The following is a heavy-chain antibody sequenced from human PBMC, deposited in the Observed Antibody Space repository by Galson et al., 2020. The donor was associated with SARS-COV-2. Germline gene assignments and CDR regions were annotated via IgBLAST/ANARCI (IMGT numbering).Heavy chain of an antibody. D-gene: IGHD1-26*01. Sequence: GGSLSLSCAASAFTFSDYYMSWIRQAPGKGLEWVSYISSSSSYTNYADSVKGRFTISRDNAKNSLYLQMNSLRAEDTAVYYCARSIVGATSSEWFDPWGQGTLVTVSS. CDR3: ARSIVGATSSEWFDP. CDR1: AFTFSDYY. CDR2: ISSSSSYT. J-gene: IGHJ5*02. V-gene: IGHV3-11*03.